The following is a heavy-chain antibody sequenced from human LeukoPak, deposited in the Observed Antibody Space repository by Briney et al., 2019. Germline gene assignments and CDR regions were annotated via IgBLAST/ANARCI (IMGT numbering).Heavy chain of an antibody. CDR3: AKDLEGSGSYYSRSADY. CDR1: GFTFSSYG. V-gene: IGHV3-30*02. D-gene: IGHD3-10*01. Sequence: PGGSLRLSCAASGFTFSSYGMHWVRQAPGEGLEWVAFIRYDGSNKYYADSVKGRFTISRDNSKNTLYLQMNSLRAEDTAVYYCAKDLEGSGSYYSRSADYWGQGTLVTVSS. CDR2: IRYDGSNK. J-gene: IGHJ4*02.